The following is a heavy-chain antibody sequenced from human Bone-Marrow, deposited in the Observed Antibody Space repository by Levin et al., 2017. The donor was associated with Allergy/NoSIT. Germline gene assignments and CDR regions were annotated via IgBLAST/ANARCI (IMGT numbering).Heavy chain of an antibody. J-gene: IGHJ6*02. CDR2: IRSKAYGGTT. CDR3: TRDSPPGLDFWSGYPPYYYYGMDV. D-gene: IGHD3-3*01. CDR1: GFTFGDYA. Sequence: GESLKISCTASGFTFGDYAMSWFRQAPGKGLEWVGFIRSKAYGGTTEYAASVKGRFTISRDDSKSIAYLQMNSLKTEDTAVYYCTRDSPPGLDFWSGYPPYYYYGMDVWGQGTTVTVSS. V-gene: IGHV3-49*03.